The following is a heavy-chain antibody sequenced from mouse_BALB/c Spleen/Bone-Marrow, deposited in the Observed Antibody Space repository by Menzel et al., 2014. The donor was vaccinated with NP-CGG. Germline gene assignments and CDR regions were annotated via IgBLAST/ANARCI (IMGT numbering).Heavy chain of an antibody. J-gene: IGHJ2*01. Sequence: VQLQQSGAELVKPGASVKLSCTASGFNIKDTYMHWVKQRPEQGLEWIGRIDPANGNTKYDPKFQGKATITADTSSNTAYLQLSRLTSEDAAVYYCARTAPENFDYWGQGTTLTVSS. CDR2: IDPANGNT. CDR1: GFNIKDTY. D-gene: IGHD1-2*01. V-gene: IGHV14-3*02. CDR3: ARTAPENFDY.